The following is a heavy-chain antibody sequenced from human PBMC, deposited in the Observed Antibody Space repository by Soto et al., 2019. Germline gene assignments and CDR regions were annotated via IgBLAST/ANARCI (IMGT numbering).Heavy chain of an antibody. Sequence: EVQLVETGGGLIQPGGSLRLSCAASGFTVSSNYMSWVRQAPGKGLEWVSVIYSGGSTYYADSVKGRFTISRDNSKNTLYLQMNSLRAEDTAVYYCARDTRPGGLSYYYYGIDVWGQGTTVTVSS. D-gene: IGHD3-16*02. CDR1: GFTVSSNY. V-gene: IGHV3-53*02. CDR3: ARDTRPGGLSYYYYGIDV. J-gene: IGHJ6*02. CDR2: IYSGGST.